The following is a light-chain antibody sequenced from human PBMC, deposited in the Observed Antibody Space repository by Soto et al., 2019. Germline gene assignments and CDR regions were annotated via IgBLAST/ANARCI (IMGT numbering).Light chain of an antibody. J-gene: IGLJ6*01. CDR3: TSYTPTGALV. V-gene: IGLV2-14*01. CDR1: NTDVGGYNY. CDR2: EVR. Sequence: QSVLTQPASVSGSPGQSITVSCTGTNTDVGGYNYVSWYQHRPGKAPRLMIYEVRNRLSGVSNRFSGSKSGTTASLTISGLQSEDEADYYCTSYTPTGALVFXSGTKV.